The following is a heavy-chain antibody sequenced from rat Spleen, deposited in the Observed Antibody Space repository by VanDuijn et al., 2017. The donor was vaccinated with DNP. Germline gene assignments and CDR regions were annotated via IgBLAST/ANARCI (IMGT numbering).Heavy chain of an antibody. CDR1: GFTFSSYW. Sequence: EVQLVESGGGLVQPGRSLKLSCVASGFTFSSYWMFWIRQAPKKGLEWVATISYDGSSTYYRDSVKGRFTISRDNAKSTLYLQMDSLRSEDTATYYCARTGTTVVTYDFSMDVWGQGTSVTVSS. D-gene: IGHD1-1*01. V-gene: IGHV5-7*01. CDR3: ARTGTTVVTYDFSMDV. J-gene: IGHJ4*01. CDR2: ISYDGSST.